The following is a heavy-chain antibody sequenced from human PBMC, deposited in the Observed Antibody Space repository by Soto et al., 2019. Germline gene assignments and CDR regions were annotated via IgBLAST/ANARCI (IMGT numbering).Heavy chain of an antibody. CDR1: GFTFDDYA. D-gene: IGHD3-16*01. V-gene: IGHV3-9*01. CDR3: AKHLRSRGSVWDDDAFDI. Sequence: EVQLVESGGGLVQPGTSLRLSCAASGFTFDDYAMHWVRQVPGKGLEWVSGISWNSDTIDYADSVQGQFTISRDNAKNSLYMQMNSLRPEDTALYYCAKHLRSRGSVWDDDAFDIWGQGTMVTVSA. J-gene: IGHJ3*02. CDR2: ISWNSDTI.